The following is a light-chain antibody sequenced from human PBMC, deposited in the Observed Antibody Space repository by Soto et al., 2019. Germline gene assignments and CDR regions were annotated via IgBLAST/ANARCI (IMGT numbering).Light chain of an antibody. CDR3: QQRSNWPPWT. Sequence: EIVLTQSPATLSFSPGERSSRSCRSSQSVTDFLAWYQQKPGQAPRLLIYDASNRATGIPARFSGSGSGTDFTLTISSLEPEDFAVYYCQQRSNWPPWTFGQGTKVDIK. V-gene: IGKV3-11*01. CDR1: QSVTDF. J-gene: IGKJ1*01. CDR2: DAS.